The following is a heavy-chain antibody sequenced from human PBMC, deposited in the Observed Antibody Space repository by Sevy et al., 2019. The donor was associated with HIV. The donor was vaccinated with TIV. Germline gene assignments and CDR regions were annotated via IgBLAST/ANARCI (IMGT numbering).Heavy chain of an antibody. J-gene: IGHJ5*02. D-gene: IGHD3-10*01. CDR1: GFTFSGYW. CDR3: VRDITCGELGNWFDP. Sequence: GGSLRLSCAASGFTFSGYWMSWVRQAPGKGLEWVANINQDGGDKYYVDSVKGRFTISRDNAKNSLYLQMNSLRAEDTALYYCVRDITCGELGNWFDPWGQGTLVTVSS. V-gene: IGHV3-7*01. CDR2: INQDGGDK.